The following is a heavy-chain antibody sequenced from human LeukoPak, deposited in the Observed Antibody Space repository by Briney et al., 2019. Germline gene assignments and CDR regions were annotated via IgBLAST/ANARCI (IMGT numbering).Heavy chain of an antibody. V-gene: IGHV3-21*01. D-gene: IGHD3-22*01. CDR1: GFTFSSYS. J-gene: IGHJ4*02. CDR2: ISSSSSYI. Sequence: GGPLRLSCAATGFTFSSYSMNWVRQAPGKGLEWVSSISSSSSYIYYADSVKGRFTISRDNAKNSLYLQMNSLRAEDTAVYYCARDSGSGYYPDYWGQGTLVTVSS. CDR3: ARDSGSGYYPDY.